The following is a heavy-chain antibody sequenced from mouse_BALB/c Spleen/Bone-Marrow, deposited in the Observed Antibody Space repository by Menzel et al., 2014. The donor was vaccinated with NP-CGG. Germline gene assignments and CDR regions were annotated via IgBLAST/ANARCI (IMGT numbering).Heavy chain of an antibody. CDR2: IYPGDGDT. CDR3: ARSNYPYAMDY. V-gene: IGHV1-87*01. D-gene: IGHD2-5*01. J-gene: IGHJ4*01. CDR1: GYTFTGYW. Sequence: VQLQQSGAELARPGASVKLSCKASGYTFTGYWVQWVKQRPGQGLEWIGTIYPGDGDTGYTQKFKGKATLTADKSSSTAYMQLSSLASEDSAVYYCARSNYPYAMDYWGQGTSVTVSS.